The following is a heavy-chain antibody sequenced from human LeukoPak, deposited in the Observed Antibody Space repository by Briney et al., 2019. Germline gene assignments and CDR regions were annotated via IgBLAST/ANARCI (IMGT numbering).Heavy chain of an antibody. CDR1: GFTFSRYG. D-gene: IGHD6-13*01. CDR2: IANDRKDK. V-gene: IGHV3-30*18. J-gene: IGHJ4*02. CDR3: AKDQHVGAAAYYFDS. Sequence: PGRSLRLSCAASGFTFSRYGLHWVRQAPGKGLEWVTVIANDRKDKKYADSVKGRFTISRDNSKSTLYLQMNSLRAEDTGVYYCAKDQHVGAAAYYFDSWGQGTLVTVSS.